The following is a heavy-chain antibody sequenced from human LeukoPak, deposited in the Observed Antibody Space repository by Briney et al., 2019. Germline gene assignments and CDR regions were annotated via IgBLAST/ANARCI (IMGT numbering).Heavy chain of an antibody. D-gene: IGHD4-17*01. CDR3: AGATTVTTLASGMDV. CDR2: IYTSGST. J-gene: IGHJ6*02. CDR1: GGSISSYY. Sequence: KTSETLSLTCTVSGGSISSYYWSWIRQPAGKGLEWIGRIYTSGSTNYNPSLKSRVTMSVDTSKNQFSLKLSSVTAADTAVYYCAGATTVTTLASGMDVWGQGTTVTVSS. V-gene: IGHV4-4*07.